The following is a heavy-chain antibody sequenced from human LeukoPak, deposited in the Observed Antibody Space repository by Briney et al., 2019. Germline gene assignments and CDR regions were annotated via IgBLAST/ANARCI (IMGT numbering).Heavy chain of an antibody. V-gene: IGHV4-59*01. CDR2: ISYIGST. CDR1: GGSIGPYY. Sequence: PSETLSLTRTVSGGSIGPYYWSWIRQPPGKGLEWIGYISYIGSTKYNPSLKSRVTISTDTSKNQFSLKLNSVTAADTAVYFCARISSDYHENFDFWGQGTLVTVSS. D-gene: IGHD3-22*01. J-gene: IGHJ4*02. CDR3: ARISSDYHENFDF.